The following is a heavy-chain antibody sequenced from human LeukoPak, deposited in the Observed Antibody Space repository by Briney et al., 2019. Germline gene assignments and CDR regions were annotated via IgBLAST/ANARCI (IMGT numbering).Heavy chain of an antibody. CDR1: GYTFTGYY. J-gene: IGHJ4*02. Sequence: WASVKVSCKASGYTFTGYYMHWVRQAPGQGLEWMGWINPNSGGTNYAQKFQGRVTMTRDTSISTAYMELSRLRSDDTAVYYCAREPLIVPRGVYFDYWGQGTLVTVSS. D-gene: IGHD2-8*01. CDR3: AREPLIVPRGVYFDY. V-gene: IGHV1-2*02. CDR2: INPNSGGT.